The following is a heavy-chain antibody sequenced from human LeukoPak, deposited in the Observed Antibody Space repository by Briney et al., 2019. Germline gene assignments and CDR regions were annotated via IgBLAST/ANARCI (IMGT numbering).Heavy chain of an antibody. V-gene: IGHV1-18*01. J-gene: IGHJ5*02. D-gene: IGHD6-19*01. Sequence: ASVKVSCKASGYTFTSYGISWVRQAPGQGREWMGWISAYNGNTNYAQKLQGRVTMTTDTSTSTAYMELRSLRSDDTAVYYCARDSSDPGIAVAPSDPWGQGTLVTVSS. CDR2: ISAYNGNT. CDR1: GYTFTSYG. CDR3: ARDSSDPGIAVAPSDP.